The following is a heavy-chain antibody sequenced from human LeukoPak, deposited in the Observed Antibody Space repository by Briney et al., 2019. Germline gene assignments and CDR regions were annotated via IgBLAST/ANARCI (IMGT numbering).Heavy chain of an antibody. CDR2: IRYDGSNK. CDR1: GFTFSSYG. D-gene: IGHD2-2*01. J-gene: IGHJ4*02. V-gene: IGHV3-30*02. CDR3: AKGPRYQLPSGGYYFDY. Sequence: PGGSLRLSCAASGFTFSSYGMHWVRQAPGKGLEWVAFIRYDGSNKYYADSVKGRFTISRDNSKNTPYLQMNSLRAEDTAVYYCAKGPRYQLPSGGYYFDYWGQGTLVTVSS.